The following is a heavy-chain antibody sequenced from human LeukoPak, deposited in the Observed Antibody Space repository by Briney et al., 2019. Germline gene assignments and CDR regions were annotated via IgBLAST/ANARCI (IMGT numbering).Heavy chain of an antibody. Sequence: ASVKVSCKASGYTFTSYGISWVRQAPGQGLEWMGWISAYNGNTNYAQKLQGRVTMTRDTSISTAYMELSRLRSEDMAVYYCARGYYGSGSYFPFYMDVWGKGTTVTVSS. J-gene: IGHJ6*03. CDR2: ISAYNGNT. V-gene: IGHV1-18*03. D-gene: IGHD3-10*01. CDR1: GYTFTSYG. CDR3: ARGYYGSGSYFPFYMDV.